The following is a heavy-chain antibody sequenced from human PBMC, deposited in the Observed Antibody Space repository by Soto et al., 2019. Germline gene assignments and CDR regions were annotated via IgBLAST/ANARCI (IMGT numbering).Heavy chain of an antibody. J-gene: IGHJ4*02. Sequence: QVQLVQSGAEVKKPGASVKVSCKASGYTFTSYGISWVRQAPGQGLEWMGWISAYNGNTNYAQKLQGRVTVTTDTSTSTAYMELRSLRSDDTAVYYCARVYSSGWYEAWTLDYWGQGTLVTVSS. CDR1: GYTFTSYG. V-gene: IGHV1-18*01. CDR3: ARVYSSGWYEAWTLDY. D-gene: IGHD6-19*01. CDR2: ISAYNGNT.